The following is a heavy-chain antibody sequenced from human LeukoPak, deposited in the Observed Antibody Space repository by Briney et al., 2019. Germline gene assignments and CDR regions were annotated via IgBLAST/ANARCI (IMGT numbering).Heavy chain of an antibody. Sequence: GGSLRLSCAAPGFTFTNYAMSWVRQAPGKGLEWVSHISASGSTYYADSVEGRFTISRENSRNTLYLQMNSLRDEDTAIYYCARSFLWFPEGIWGQGTMVTVSS. CDR3: ARSFLWFPEGI. V-gene: IGHV3-23*01. D-gene: IGHD3-10*01. CDR1: GFTFTNYA. CDR2: ISASGST. J-gene: IGHJ3*02.